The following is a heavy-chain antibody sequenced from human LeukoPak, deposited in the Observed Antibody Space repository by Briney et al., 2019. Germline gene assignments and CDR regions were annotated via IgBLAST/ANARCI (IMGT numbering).Heavy chain of an antibody. D-gene: IGHD3-22*01. V-gene: IGHV3-21*04. Sequence: GGSLRLSCAASGFTFSSYSMNWVRQAPGKGLKWVSSISSSSSYIYYADSVKGRFTISRDNAKNSLYLQMNSLRTEDTALYYCAKDMQLEIYDRSGYSGFYFDYWGQGTLVTVSS. CDR2: ISSSSSYI. CDR1: GFTFSSYS. CDR3: AKDMQLEIYDRSGYSGFYFDY. J-gene: IGHJ4*02.